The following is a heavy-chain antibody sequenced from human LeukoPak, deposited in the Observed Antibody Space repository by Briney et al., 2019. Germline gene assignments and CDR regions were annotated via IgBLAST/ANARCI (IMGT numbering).Heavy chain of an antibody. CDR3: ARDLSSTSSWATVPDY. D-gene: IGHD2-2*01. CDR1: GFTFDDYA. J-gene: IGHJ4*02. Sequence: GGSLRLSCAASGFTFDDYAMHWVRQAPGKGLEWVAVISYDGSNKYYADSVKGRFTISRDNSKNTLYLQMNSLRAEDTAVYYCARDLSSTSSWATVPDYWGQGTLVTVSS. V-gene: IGHV3-30-3*01. CDR2: ISYDGSNK.